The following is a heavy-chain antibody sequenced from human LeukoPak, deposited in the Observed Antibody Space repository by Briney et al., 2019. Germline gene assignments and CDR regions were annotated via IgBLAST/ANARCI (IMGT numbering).Heavy chain of an antibody. J-gene: IGHJ4*02. CDR1: GFTFSSYD. D-gene: IGHD3-10*01. CDR3: AKVDLLDYYGSGGDY. Sequence: GGSLRLSCAASGFTFSSYDMSWVRQAPGKGLEWVSAISGSGGSTYYADSVKGRFTISRDNSKNTLYLQMNSLRAEDTAVYYCAKVDLLDYYGSGGDYWGQGTLVTVSS. V-gene: IGHV3-23*01. CDR2: ISGSGGST.